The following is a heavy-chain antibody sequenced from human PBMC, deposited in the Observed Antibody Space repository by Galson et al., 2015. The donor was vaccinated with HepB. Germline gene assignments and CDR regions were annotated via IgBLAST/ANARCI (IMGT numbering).Heavy chain of an antibody. J-gene: IGHJ3*02. D-gene: IGHD2-15*01. CDR3: ARPIPTYCSGGSCQDAFDI. V-gene: IGHV5-51*01. Sequence: QSGAEVKKPGESLKISCKGSGYSFTSYWIGWVRQMPGKGLEWMGIIYPGASDTRYSPSFQGQVTISADKSISTAYLQWSSLKASDTAMYYCARPIPTYCSGGSCQDAFDIWGQGTMVTVSS. CDR2: IYPGASDT. CDR1: GYSFTSYW.